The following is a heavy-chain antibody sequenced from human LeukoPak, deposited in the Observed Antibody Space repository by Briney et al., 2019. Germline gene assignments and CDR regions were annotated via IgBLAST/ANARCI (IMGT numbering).Heavy chain of an antibody. J-gene: IGHJ5*02. D-gene: IGHD1-26*01. Sequence: PSETLSLTCAVSGASISSSSFSGGWIRQPPGKELEWIGSISYDGNTYYNPSIQSRVTISVDTSKNHFSLRLSPVTATDTAVYYCAGRVAATVWTGFDHWGRGTLVTVSS. V-gene: IGHV4-39*02. CDR3: AGRVAATVWTGFDH. CDR2: ISYDGNT. CDR1: GASISSSSFS.